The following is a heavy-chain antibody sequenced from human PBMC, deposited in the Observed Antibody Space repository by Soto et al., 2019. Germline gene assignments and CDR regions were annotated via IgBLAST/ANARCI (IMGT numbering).Heavy chain of an antibody. D-gene: IGHD3-10*01. Sequence: QVQLVQSGAEVKKPGSSVKVSCKASGGTFSQFAVSWGRQAPGQGLEWMGGIIPLFGIAKYAPKFEDRVTIIADDSTNTASMDLSGLRSEDTAVYYCAASGRDVLGYDYKDTEGLDIWGQGTLVTVSS. J-gene: IGHJ3*02. V-gene: IGHV1-69*12. CDR3: AASGRDVLGYDYKDTEGLDI. CDR2: IIPLFGIA. CDR1: GGTFSQFA.